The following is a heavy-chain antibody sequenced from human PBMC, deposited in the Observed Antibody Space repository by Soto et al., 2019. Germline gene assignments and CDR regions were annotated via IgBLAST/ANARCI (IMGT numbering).Heavy chain of an antibody. J-gene: IGHJ4*02. Sequence: PGGSLRLSCAASGFTFSSYSMNWVRQAPGKGLEWVSSISSSSSYIYYADSVKGRFTISRDNAKNSLYLQMNSLRAEDTAVYYCATDSKGSSSRWYLVYWGQGTLVTVSS. CDR3: ATDSKGSSSRWYLVY. CDR1: GFTFSSYS. CDR2: ISSSSSYI. D-gene: IGHD6-13*01. V-gene: IGHV3-21*01.